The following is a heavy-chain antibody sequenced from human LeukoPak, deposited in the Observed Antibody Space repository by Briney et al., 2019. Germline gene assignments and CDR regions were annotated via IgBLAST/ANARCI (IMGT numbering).Heavy chain of an antibody. CDR1: GGSISSSSYY. D-gene: IGHD6-19*01. Sequence: PSETLSLTCTVSGGSISSSSYYWGWIRQPPGKGLEWIGSIYYSGSTYYNPPLKSRVTISVDTSKNQFSLKLSSVTAADTAVYYCARASVSGWSDDPTQYNWFDPWGQGTLVTVSS. V-gene: IGHV4-39*07. CDR3: ARASVSGWSDDPTQYNWFDP. CDR2: IYYSGST. J-gene: IGHJ5*02.